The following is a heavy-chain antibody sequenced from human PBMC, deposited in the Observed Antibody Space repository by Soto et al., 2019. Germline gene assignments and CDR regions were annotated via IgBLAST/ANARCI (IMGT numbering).Heavy chain of an antibody. D-gene: IGHD6-25*01. CDR1: GFTFSSYW. V-gene: IGHV3-74*01. CDR2: INSDGSST. CDR3: AGGSPFRYYYYGMDV. Sequence: GSLRLSCAASGFTFSSYWMHWVRQAPGKGLVWVSRINSDGSSTSYADSVKGRFTISRDNAKNTLYLQMNSLRAEDTAVYYCAGGSPFRYYYYGMDVWGQGTTVTVSS. J-gene: IGHJ6*02.